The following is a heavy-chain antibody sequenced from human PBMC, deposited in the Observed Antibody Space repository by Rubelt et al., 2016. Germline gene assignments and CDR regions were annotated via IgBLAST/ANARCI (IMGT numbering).Heavy chain of an antibody. CDR2: INHSGST. J-gene: IGHJ4*02. D-gene: IGHD6-13*01. V-gene: IGHV4-34*01. CDR3: ARVHRTAAGRPFDN. Sequence: QVQLQQWGSGLLKPSETLSLTCAVYGGSFSGYYLSWIRQPPGKGLEWIGEINHSGSTNYNPSLKSRVTISVDTSKNQISLRLTSVTAADTAVYYCARVHRTAAGRPFDNWGQGILVAVSS. CDR1: GGSFSGYY.